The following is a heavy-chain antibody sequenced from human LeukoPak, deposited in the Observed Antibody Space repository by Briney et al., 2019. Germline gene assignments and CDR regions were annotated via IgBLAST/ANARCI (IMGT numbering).Heavy chain of an antibody. J-gene: IGHJ4*02. Sequence: GGSLRLSCAASGFIFSSYWMSWVRQVPGKGLEWVANIKQDGSDKQYVDSVMGRFTISRDNAKNSLYLQMNSLRAEDTAVYYCARFSRTGEGYWGQGILVTVSS. CDR3: ARFSRTGEGY. D-gene: IGHD3/OR15-3a*01. V-gene: IGHV3-7*01. CDR1: GFIFSSYW. CDR2: IKQDGSDK.